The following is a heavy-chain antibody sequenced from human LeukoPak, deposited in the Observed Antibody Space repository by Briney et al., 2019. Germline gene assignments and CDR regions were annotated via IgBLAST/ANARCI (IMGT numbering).Heavy chain of an antibody. CDR3: ARSIFSGSYAFDF. D-gene: IGHD3-3*01. CDR1: GGSVSNTNYY. V-gene: IGHV4-39*07. J-gene: IGHJ4*01. CDR2: VDYSGYT. Sequence: KPSETLSLTCSVSGGSVSNTNYYWGWIRQPPGKGLEWLGSVDYSGYTYQSPSHNSRVTISVDTSKNQFSLKMTSVTAADTAVYYCARSIFSGSYAFDFRGHGTLVTVSS.